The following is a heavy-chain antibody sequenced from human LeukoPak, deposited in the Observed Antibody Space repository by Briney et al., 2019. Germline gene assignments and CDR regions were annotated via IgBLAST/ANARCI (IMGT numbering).Heavy chain of an antibody. J-gene: IGHJ4*02. CDR1: GYTFTSYG. D-gene: IGHD5-18*01. CDR2: IIPIFGTA. Sequence: SVKVSCKASGYTFTSYGISWVRQAPGQGLEWMGGIIPIFGTANYAQKFQGRVTITADESTSTAYMELSSLRSEDTAVYYCARSYSYGIYYFDYWGQGTLVTVSS. V-gene: IGHV1-69*13. CDR3: ARSYSYGIYYFDY.